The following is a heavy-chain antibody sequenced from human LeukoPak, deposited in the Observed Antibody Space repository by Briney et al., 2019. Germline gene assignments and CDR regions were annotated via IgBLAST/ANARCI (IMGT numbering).Heavy chain of an antibody. CDR3: ARGDYDFWSGYYYRMYYFDY. V-gene: IGHV4-38-2*02. CDR2: IYHSGST. J-gene: IGHJ4*02. D-gene: IGHD3-3*01. CDR1: GYSISSGYN. Sequence: PSETLSLTCTVSGYSISSGYNWGWIRPPPGKGLEWIGSIYHSGSTYYNPSLKSRVTISVDTSKNQFSLKLSSVTAADTSVYYCARGDYDFWSGYYYRMYYFDYWGQGTLVTVSS.